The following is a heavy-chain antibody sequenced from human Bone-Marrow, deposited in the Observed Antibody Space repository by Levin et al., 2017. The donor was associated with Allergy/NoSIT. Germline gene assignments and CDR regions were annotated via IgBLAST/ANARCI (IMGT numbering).Heavy chain of an antibody. V-gene: IGHV1-69*13. J-gene: IGHJ5*02. CDR2: IIPIFGTA. CDR3: ARYRGIVVATQVDDWFDP. CDR1: GGTFSSYA. Sequence: SVKVSCKASGGTFSSYAISWVRQAPGQGLEWMGGIIPIFGTANYAQKFQGRVTITADESTSTAYMELSSLRSEDTAVYYCARYRGIVVATQVDDWFDPWGQGTLVTVSS. D-gene: IGHD5-12*01.